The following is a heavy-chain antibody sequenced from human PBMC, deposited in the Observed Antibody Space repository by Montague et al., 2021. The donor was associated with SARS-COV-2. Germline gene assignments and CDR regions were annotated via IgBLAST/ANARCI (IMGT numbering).Heavy chain of an antibody. D-gene: IGHD3-10*01. V-gene: IGHV3-30*18. CDR1: GFSFNNFA. CDR2: ISYEGSIQ. CDR3: AKDATIFWFERGRGTFDN. Sequence: SLRLSFAASGFSFNNFAMHWVRQAPGQGLEWVAVISYEGSIQYYADSVKGRFAISRDWSKNTLYLQMSSLRPEDTAVYYCAKDATIFWFERGRGTFDNWGRGTLVAVSS. J-gene: IGHJ4*02.